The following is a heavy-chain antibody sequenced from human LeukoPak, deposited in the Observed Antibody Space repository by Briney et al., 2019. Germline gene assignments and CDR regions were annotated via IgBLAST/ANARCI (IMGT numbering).Heavy chain of an antibody. V-gene: IGHV1-18*01. CDR2: ISAYNGNT. Sequence: GASVKVSCKASGYTFTSYGISWVRQAPGQGLEWMGWISAYNGNTNYAQKLQGRVTMTTDTSTSTAYMELRSLRSDDTAVYYCARVVGYGGNPLSNYYYYGMDVWGQGTTVTVSS. D-gene: IGHD4-23*01. CDR1: GYTFTSYG. CDR3: ARVVGYGGNPLSNYYYYGMDV. J-gene: IGHJ6*02.